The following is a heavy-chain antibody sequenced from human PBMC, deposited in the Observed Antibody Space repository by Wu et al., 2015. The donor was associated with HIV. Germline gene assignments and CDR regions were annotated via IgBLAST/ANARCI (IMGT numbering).Heavy chain of an antibody. V-gene: IGHV1-8*03. Sequence: QVQLVQSGAEVKKPGASVKVSCKASGYTFISYDINWVRQAPGQGLEWMGWMNPNSGNTGYAQKFQGRVTITRNTSISTAYMELSSLRSEDTAVYYCARGERGYTYGPEYFQHWGQGTLVTVSS. CDR3: ARGERGYTYGPEYFQH. CDR2: MNPNSGNT. CDR1: GYTFISYD. J-gene: IGHJ1*01. D-gene: IGHD5-18*01.